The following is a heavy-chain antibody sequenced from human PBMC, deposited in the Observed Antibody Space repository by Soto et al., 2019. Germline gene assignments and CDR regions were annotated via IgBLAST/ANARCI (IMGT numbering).Heavy chain of an antibody. Sequence: PSETLSLTCAVSGGPIRAYHWTWIRQPPGKGLERISYVLYSGNTKYNPSLKNRVTISVDTSKNQLSLRLSTETTEDKAEYNSAKWSLGTYYDRLDDVFDIWGQGTMVTVS. D-gene: IGHD3-22*01. J-gene: IGHJ3*02. CDR1: GGPIRAYH. CDR2: VLYSGNT. V-gene: IGHV4-59*01. CDR3: AKWSLGTYYDRLDDVFDI.